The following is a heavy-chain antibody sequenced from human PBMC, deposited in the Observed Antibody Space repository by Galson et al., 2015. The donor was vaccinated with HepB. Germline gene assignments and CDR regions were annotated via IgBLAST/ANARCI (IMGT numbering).Heavy chain of an antibody. Sequence: SVKVSCKASGYTFTSYYMHWVRQAPGQGLEWMGIINPSGGSTSYAQKFQGRVTMTRDTSTSTVYMELSSLRSEDTAVYYCASEIVVVPAGDYYGMDVWGQGTTVTVSS. D-gene: IGHD2-2*01. CDR1: GYTFTSYY. V-gene: IGHV1-46*03. CDR2: INPSGGST. J-gene: IGHJ6*02. CDR3: ASEIVVVPAGDYYGMDV.